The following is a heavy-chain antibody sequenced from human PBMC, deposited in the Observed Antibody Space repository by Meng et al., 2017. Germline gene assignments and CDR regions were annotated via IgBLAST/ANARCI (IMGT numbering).Heavy chain of an antibody. CDR2: IIPIFGTA. CDR3: ERGPFDY. J-gene: IGHJ4*02. Sequence: QGQLFEAGAVVTEPGSSVKGSCNASGGTLGSYAVSWVRQAPRPGIEWMGGIIPIFGTANDAQKFQGRVTITADKSTSTAYMELSSLGSEDTAVYYCERGPFDYWGQGTLVTVSS. V-gene: IGHV1-69*06. CDR1: GGTLGSYA.